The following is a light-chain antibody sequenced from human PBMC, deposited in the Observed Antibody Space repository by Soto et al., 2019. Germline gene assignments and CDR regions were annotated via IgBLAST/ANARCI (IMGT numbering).Light chain of an antibody. V-gene: IGLV2-11*01. CDR2: GVV. CDR1: DNDVGAYNY. CDR3: CSYAGGYTYL. J-gene: IGLJ1*01. Sequence: QSALTQPRSVSGSPGQSVTISCTGTDNDVGAYNYVSWYQQHPGRPPKLLIYGVVRWPSGVPDRFSGSKSGNTASLTISGLQAEDEADYFCCSYAGGYTYLFGTGTKVTVL.